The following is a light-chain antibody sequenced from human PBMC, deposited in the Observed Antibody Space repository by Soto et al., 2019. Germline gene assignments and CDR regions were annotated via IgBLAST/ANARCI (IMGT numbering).Light chain of an antibody. CDR2: DNS. J-gene: IGLJ1*01. CDR3: QVWDGSGNHYV. Sequence: SYELTQPPSLSVAPGQTARVTCEGNNIESKRVHWYQQKPGQAPVLVVYDNSDRPSGIPERFSGSNSGNTATLTITRVGAGDEADFYCQVWDGSGNHYVFXGGTKVTVL. CDR1: NIESKR. V-gene: IGLV3-21*02.